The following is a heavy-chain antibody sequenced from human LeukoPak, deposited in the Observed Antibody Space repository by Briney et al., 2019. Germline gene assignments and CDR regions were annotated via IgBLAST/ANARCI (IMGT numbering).Heavy chain of an antibody. D-gene: IGHD2-15*01. CDR2: IKQDGSEK. Sequence: GGSLRLSCAVSGFTFSSYWMTWVRQAPGKGLEWVANIKQDGSEKYYVDSMKGGFTISRDNAENSLYLQMSSLRAEDTAVYYCARGRYCSGGSCQRLDYWGQGTLVTVSS. CDR1: GFTFSSYW. J-gene: IGHJ4*02. CDR3: ARGRYCSGGSCQRLDY. V-gene: IGHV3-7*01.